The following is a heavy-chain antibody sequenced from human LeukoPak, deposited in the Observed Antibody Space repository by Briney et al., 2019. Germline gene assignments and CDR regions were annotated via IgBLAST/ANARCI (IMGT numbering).Heavy chain of an antibody. V-gene: IGHV4-34*01. J-gene: IGHJ4*03. D-gene: IGHD6-6*01. CDR2: ADHRGSS. Sequence: SETLSLTCAVHGESFSAYFWSWIRQVPGKGLEWIGEADHRGSSNYNPPLKSRATISVDTSKNHFSLILTSVTAADTAVYYCATRSSTLAAARCFDDWGQGTVVTVSS. CDR3: ATRSSTLAAARCFDD. CDR1: GESFSAYF.